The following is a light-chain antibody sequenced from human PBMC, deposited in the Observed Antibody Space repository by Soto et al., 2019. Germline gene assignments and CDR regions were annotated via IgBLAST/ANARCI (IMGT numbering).Light chain of an antibody. CDR3: QQYGRSPPFT. CDR1: QSVSSSY. J-gene: IGKJ2*01. Sequence: EFVLTQSPGTLSLSPGERATLSCRASQSVSSSYLAWYQQKPGQAPRLLIYGASNRASGIPDRFSGGASGTGFTLTISRLEPEDFAVYFCQQYGRSPPFTFGQGTKVEIK. CDR2: GAS. V-gene: IGKV3-20*01.